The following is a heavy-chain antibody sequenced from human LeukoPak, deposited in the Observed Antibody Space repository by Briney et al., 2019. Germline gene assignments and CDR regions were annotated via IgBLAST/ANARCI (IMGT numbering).Heavy chain of an antibody. J-gene: IGHJ4*02. CDR1: GFTFASYG. V-gene: IGHV3-30*02. D-gene: IGHD2-8*02. CDR3: TRNQGYCTGGGCYIDY. CDR2: IRYDGTNK. Sequence: RGSLRLSCAASGFTFASYGMHWVRHAPGKGLEWVALIRYDGTNKYYTDSVKGRFTISKDNSKNTLYLQMNSLRAEDTAVYYCTRNQGYCTGGGCYIDYWGQGTLVTVSS.